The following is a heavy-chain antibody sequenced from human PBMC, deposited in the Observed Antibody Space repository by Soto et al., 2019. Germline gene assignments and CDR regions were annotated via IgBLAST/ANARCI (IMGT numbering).Heavy chain of an antibody. CDR1: GFTFDDYA. J-gene: IGHJ3*02. D-gene: IGHD3-3*01. V-gene: IGHV3-9*01. CDR3: AKDTSRAGTIWDDLVAFDI. Sequence: EVQLVESGGGLVQPGRSLRLSCAASGFTFDDYAMHWVRQAPGKGLEWVSGISWNSGSIGYADSVKGRFTISRDNAKNSLYLQMNSLRAEDTALYYCAKDTSRAGTIWDDLVAFDIWGHGTMVTVSS. CDR2: ISWNSGSI.